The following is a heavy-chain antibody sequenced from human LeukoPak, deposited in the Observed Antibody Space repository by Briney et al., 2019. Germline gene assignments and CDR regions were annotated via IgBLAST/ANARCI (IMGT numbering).Heavy chain of an antibody. V-gene: IGHV3-21*01. D-gene: IGHD1/OR15-1a*01. CDR1: GFTFSSYS. CDR2: ISRTSSYI. Sequence: KSGGSLRLSCAASGFTFSSYSMNWVRQAPGKGLEWVSSISRTSSYIYYADSVKGRFTISRDNAKNSLYLQMNSLRAEDTAVYYCATEQGFEDAFDIWGQGTMVTVSS. CDR3: ATEQGFEDAFDI. J-gene: IGHJ3*02.